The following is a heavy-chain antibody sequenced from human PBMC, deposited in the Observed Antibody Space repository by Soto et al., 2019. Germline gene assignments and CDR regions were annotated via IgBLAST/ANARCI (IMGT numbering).Heavy chain of an antibody. V-gene: IGHV1-69*06. CDR1: GGTISTNV. CDR3: ATGARYCSGGSCYPDD. CDR2: IMPIFAAP. Sequence: QVQLMQSGAEVKKPGSSVKVSCKASGGTISTNVISWVRQPPGQGLEWMGGIMPIFAAPNNAQKFQGRLTITADTSTTTVYMELSSLTSEDTAVYFCATGARYCSGGSCYPDDWGQGTLVIVSS. D-gene: IGHD2-15*01. J-gene: IGHJ4*02.